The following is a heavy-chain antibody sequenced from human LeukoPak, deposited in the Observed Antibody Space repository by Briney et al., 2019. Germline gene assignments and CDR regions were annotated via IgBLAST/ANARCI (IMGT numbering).Heavy chain of an antibody. CDR2: INPSGGST. CDR1: GYTFTSYY. V-gene: IGHV1-46*01. Sequence: GASVTVSCTASGYTFTSYYMHWVRQAPGQGLEWMGIINPSGGSTSYAQKFQGRVTITADESTSTAYMELSSLRSEDTAVYYCARELLHTMIVVDDYGMDVWGQGTTVTVSS. CDR3: ARELLHTMIVVDDYGMDV. J-gene: IGHJ6*02. D-gene: IGHD3-22*01.